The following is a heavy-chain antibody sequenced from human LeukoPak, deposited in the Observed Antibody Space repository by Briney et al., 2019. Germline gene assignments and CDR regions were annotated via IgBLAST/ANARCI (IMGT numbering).Heavy chain of an antibody. Sequence: GGSLRLSCAASGFTFSSYEMNWVRQAPGKGLEWVSYISSSGSTIYYADSVKGRFTISRDNAKNSLYLQMNSLRAEDTAVYYCARDGGCTGGSCYRRFDYWGQGTLVTVSS. CDR2: ISSSGSTI. CDR1: GFTFSSYE. J-gene: IGHJ4*02. CDR3: ARDGGCTGGSCYRRFDY. D-gene: IGHD2-15*01. V-gene: IGHV3-48*03.